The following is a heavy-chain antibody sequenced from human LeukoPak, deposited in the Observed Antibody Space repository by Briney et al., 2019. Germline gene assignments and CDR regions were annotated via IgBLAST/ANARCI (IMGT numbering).Heavy chain of an antibody. Sequence: PGESLQISCKGSGYSFNTFYIGWVRQTPETGLEWMGNIYPSDSETKYKPSFQGQITISVDKAITTAYLHLSSLKASDTGMYYCARLIYYGSGRTYFFDSWGQGTLVTVSP. V-gene: IGHV5-51*01. CDR1: GYSFNTFY. J-gene: IGHJ4*02. CDR3: ARLIYYGSGRTYFFDS. CDR2: IYPSDSET. D-gene: IGHD3-10*01.